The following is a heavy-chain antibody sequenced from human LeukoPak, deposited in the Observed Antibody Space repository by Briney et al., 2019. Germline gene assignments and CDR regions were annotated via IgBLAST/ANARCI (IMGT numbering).Heavy chain of an antibody. J-gene: IGHJ4*02. V-gene: IGHV3-48*03. CDR1: GFTFSSYE. CDR2: ISSSGSTI. D-gene: IGHD3-10*01. Sequence: GGSLRLSCAASGFTFSSYEMNWVRQAPGKGLEWVSYISSSGSTIYYAGSVKGRFTISRDNAKNSLYLQMNSLRAEDTAVYYCARDLYGSGGFDYWGQGTLVTVSS. CDR3: ARDLYGSGGFDY.